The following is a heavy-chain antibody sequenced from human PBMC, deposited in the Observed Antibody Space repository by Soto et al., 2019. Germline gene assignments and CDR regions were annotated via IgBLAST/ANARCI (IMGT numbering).Heavy chain of an antibody. Sequence: DSVKVSCKASGYTFTSYDINWVRQATGQGLEWMGGFDPEDGETIYAQKFQGRVTMTEDTSTDTAYMELSSLRSEDTAVYYCATTPLIGYSSGWYLYWGQGTLVTVSS. J-gene: IGHJ4*02. D-gene: IGHD6-19*01. CDR2: FDPEDGET. CDR1: GYTFTSYD. V-gene: IGHV1-24*01. CDR3: ATTPLIGYSSGWYLY.